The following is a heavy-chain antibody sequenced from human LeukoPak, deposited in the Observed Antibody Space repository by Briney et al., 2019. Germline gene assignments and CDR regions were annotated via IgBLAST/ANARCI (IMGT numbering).Heavy chain of an antibody. CDR3: GKVGGNSNS. D-gene: IGHD4-23*01. J-gene: IGHJ4*02. Sequence: SGTLSLTCSVSGGSITSDIFYWNWIRQHPGKGLEWIGSIHNSRGTSYNPSLESRLTISVDTSENQFFLKMSSVTAADTAMYYCGKVGGNSNSWGQGILVTVSS. CDR1: GGSITSDIFY. V-gene: IGHV4-31*03. CDR2: IHNSRGT.